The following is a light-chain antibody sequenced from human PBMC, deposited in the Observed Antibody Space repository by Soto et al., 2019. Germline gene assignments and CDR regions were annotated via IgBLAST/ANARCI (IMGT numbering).Light chain of an antibody. Sequence: DIQMTQSPSSVSTSIRDSVTITCRASQGLGRSLSWYPQKLWKAPKLLIYDASSLRSGVHSSLSGSEYGTDFPLTNNIQQPEEVATYFCHQVDSFPLTFGGGTKLDIK. V-gene: IGKV1D-12*01. J-gene: IGKJ4*01. CDR1: QGLGRS. CDR3: HQVDSFPLT. CDR2: DAS.